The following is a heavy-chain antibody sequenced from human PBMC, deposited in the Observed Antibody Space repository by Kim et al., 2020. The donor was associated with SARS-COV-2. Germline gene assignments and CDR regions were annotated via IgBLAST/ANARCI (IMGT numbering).Heavy chain of an antibody. CDR2: ISSGGTTI. CDR3: ARERARITIFGVVHRYGMDV. D-gene: IGHD3-3*01. Sequence: GGSLRPSCAASGFTFSNYYMSWIRQAPGKGPEWVSYISSGGTTIYYADSVKGRFTISRDKAKNTLYLQMNSLRIEDTAVYYCARERARITIFGVVHRYGMDVWGQGTPVTVSS. CDR1: GFTFSNYY. J-gene: IGHJ6*02. V-gene: IGHV3-11*01.